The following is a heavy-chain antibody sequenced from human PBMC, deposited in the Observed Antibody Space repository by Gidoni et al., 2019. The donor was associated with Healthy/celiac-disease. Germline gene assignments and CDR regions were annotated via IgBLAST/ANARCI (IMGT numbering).Heavy chain of an antibody. V-gene: IGHV4-34*01. CDR1: GGSYSGYY. D-gene: IGHD1-7*01. J-gene: IGHJ4*02. CDR3: ARGGRRGTTLFYFDY. Sequence: HVQLQQWGAGLLTPSETLSLTCAVYGGSYSGYYLSWIRQPQGKGLEWIGEINDSGSTNYNTYLKNRVTISVDTSKNQFSLKLSSVTAADTAVYYCARGGRRGTTLFYFDYWGQGTLVTV. CDR2: INDSGST.